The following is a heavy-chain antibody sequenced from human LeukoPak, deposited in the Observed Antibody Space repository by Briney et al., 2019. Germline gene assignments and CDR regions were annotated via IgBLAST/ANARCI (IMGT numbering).Heavy chain of an antibody. CDR2: VSGGGGTT. D-gene: IGHD3-3*01. Sequence: GSLRLSCAASGFTFSSYAMSWVRQAPGKGLGWVSGVSGGGGTTYYADSVKGRFTISRDNSKNTLYLQMNSLRAEDTALYYCAKDFWSGLSPYYFDYWGQGTLVTVSS. CDR3: AKDFWSGLSPYYFDY. V-gene: IGHV3-23*01. J-gene: IGHJ4*02. CDR1: GFTFSSYA.